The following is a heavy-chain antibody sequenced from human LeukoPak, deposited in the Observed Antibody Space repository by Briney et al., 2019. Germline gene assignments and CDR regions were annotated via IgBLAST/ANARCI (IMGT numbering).Heavy chain of an antibody. J-gene: IGHJ4*02. D-gene: IGHD4-23*01. CDR3: ARHGGGNSLSYLDY. V-gene: IGHV4-59*08. CDR1: GVSLTTYY. Sequence: SETLSLTCTVSGVSLTTYYWSWIRQPPGKGLEWIGYIYYSGNTHYNPSLQSRVTLSVDTSKNQFSLKLNSVTAADTAVYYCARHGGGNSLSYLDYWGQGTLVTVSS. CDR2: IYYSGNT.